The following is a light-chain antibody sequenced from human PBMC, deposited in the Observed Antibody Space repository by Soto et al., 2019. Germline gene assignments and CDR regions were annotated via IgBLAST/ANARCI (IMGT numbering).Light chain of an antibody. CDR2: ENN. V-gene: IGLV1-51*02. CDR1: SSNIGNNY. J-gene: IGLJ2*01. CDR3: GTWDSNLSGGGVV. Sequence: QSVLTQPPSVSAAPGQTVTISCSGSSSNIGNNYVSWYQQLPGTAPKLLIYENNKRPSGIPDRFSGSKSGTSATLGITGLQTGDEADYYCGTWDSNLSGGGVVFGGGTKLTVL.